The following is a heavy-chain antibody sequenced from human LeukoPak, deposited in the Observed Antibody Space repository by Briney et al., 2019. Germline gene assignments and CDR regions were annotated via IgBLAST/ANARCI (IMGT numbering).Heavy chain of an antibody. CDR2: INPNSGDT. CDR1: GYTFTGYF. V-gene: IGHV1-2*02. CDR3: ARDERYDSSGYPFDY. D-gene: IGHD3-22*01. J-gene: IGHJ4*02. Sequence: ASVKVSCKASGYTFTGYFIHWVRQAPGQGLEWMGWINPNSGDTNYAQKFQGRVTMTRDTSISTAYMELSRLRSDDTAVYYCARDERYDSSGYPFDYWGQGTLVTVSS.